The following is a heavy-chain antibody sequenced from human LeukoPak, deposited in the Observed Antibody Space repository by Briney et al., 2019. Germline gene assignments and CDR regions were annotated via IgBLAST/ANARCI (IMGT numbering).Heavy chain of an antibody. CDR1: GGSISSSNW. D-gene: IGHD6-6*01. CDR3: ARPPRLISYSSSSWPARNHWYFDL. Sequence: PSETLSLTCAVSGGSISSSNWWSWVRQPPGKGLEWIGEIYHSGSTNYNPSLKSRVTISVDKSKNQFSLKLSSVTAADTAVYYCARPPRLISYSSSSWPARNHWYFDLWGRGTLVTVSS. J-gene: IGHJ2*01. V-gene: IGHV4-4*02. CDR2: IYHSGST.